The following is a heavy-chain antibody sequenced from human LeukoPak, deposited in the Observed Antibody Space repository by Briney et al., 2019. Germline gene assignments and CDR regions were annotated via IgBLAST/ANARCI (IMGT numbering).Heavy chain of an antibody. CDR3: ARDRSSGGAFDI. Sequence: KPGGSLRLSCAGSGFAFSDYYMTWIRQAPGKGLEWISYITSSGSTIHYADSVKGRFTISRDNAKNSVYLEMNDLRLEDTALYYCARDRSSGGAFDIWGRGTMVTVSS. D-gene: IGHD3-10*01. CDR1: GFAFSDYY. CDR2: ITSSGSTI. V-gene: IGHV3-11*01. J-gene: IGHJ3*02.